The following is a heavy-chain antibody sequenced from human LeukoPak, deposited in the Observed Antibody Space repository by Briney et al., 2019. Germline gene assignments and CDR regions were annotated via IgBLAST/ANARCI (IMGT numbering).Heavy chain of an antibody. Sequence: GGSLKISCKGAGYSFTSYWIGWVRPMPGKGLEWMGIIYPGDSDTRYSPSFQGQVPISADKSISTAYLQWSSLKASDTAMYYCARRLGYSSSWPPIGAFDIWGQGTMVTVSS. CDR1: GYSFTSYW. V-gene: IGHV5-51*01. CDR2: IYPGDSDT. CDR3: ARRLGYSSSWPPIGAFDI. D-gene: IGHD6-13*01. J-gene: IGHJ3*02.